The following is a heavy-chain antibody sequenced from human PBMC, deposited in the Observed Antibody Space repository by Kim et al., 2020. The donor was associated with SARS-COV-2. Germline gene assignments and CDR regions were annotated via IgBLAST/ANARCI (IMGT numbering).Heavy chain of an antibody. J-gene: IGHJ4*02. Sequence: SETLSLTCTVSGGSISSSSYYWGWIRQPPGKGLEWIGSIYYSGSTYYNPSLKSRVTISVDTSKNQFSLKLSSVTAADTAVYYCARTLSNVPDYWGQGTLVTVSS. V-gene: IGHV4-39*01. CDR3: ARTLSNVPDY. D-gene: IGHD2-2*01. CDR2: IYYSGST. CDR1: GGSISSSSYY.